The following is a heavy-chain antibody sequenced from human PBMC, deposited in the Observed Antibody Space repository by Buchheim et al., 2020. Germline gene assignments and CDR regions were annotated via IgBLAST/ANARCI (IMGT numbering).Heavy chain of an antibody. Sequence: EVQLVESGGGLVQPGGSLRLSCAASGFPFSSFWMNWVRQAPGKGLEWVANIKQDGSEKYYVDSVKGRFTISRDNAKNSLYLQMNSLRAEDTAVYYCARDGVAPGIYFDWWGQGTL. CDR3: ARDGVAPGIYFDW. V-gene: IGHV3-7*01. J-gene: IGHJ4*02. CDR2: IKQDGSEK. CDR1: GFPFSSFW. D-gene: IGHD6-13*01.